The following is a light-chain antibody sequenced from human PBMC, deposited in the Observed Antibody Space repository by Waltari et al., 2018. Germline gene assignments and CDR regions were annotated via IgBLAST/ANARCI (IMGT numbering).Light chain of an antibody. V-gene: IGLV2-14*03. CDR1: SSDIGSYNY. Sequence: QSALTQPASVSGSPGQSITISCTGPSSDIGSYNYLSWYQQHPGKAPKHIIFDVTNRPSGVSNRFSGSKSGNTASLIISGLQGEDEADYYCSSYMDTTALELFGGGTSLTVL. CDR3: SSYMDTTALEL. J-gene: IGLJ2*01. CDR2: DVT.